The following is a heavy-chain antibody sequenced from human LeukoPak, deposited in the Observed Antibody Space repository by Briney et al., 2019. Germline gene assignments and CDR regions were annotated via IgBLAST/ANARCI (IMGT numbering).Heavy chain of an antibody. J-gene: IGHJ6*03. D-gene: IGHD3-16*01. CDR3: ARDLGGVPWYMDV. V-gene: IGHV4-39*07. CDR1: GGSIWSSPYH. CDR2: VNHSGSP. Sequence: SETLSLTCSVSGGSIWSSPYHWGWVRQPPGKELEWIGSVNHSGSPYYNPPLKNRVTISVDTSKNQFSLNLSSVTAADTAVYYCARDLGGVPWYMDVWGKGTTVTVSS.